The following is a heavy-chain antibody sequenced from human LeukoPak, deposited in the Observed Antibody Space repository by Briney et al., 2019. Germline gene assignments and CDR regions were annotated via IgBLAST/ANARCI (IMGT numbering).Heavy chain of an antibody. CDR3: VVDADFDS. CDR2: IAWNSVSI. D-gene: IGHD4-11*01. J-gene: IGHJ4*02. Sequence: GGSLRLSCEASGFTIDRYAMYWVRQAPGKGLEWVAGIAWNSVSIDYAGSVKGRFTVSRDNARNSLYLQMSSLSVEDTALYYCVVDADFDSWGQGTPVTVSS. CDR1: GFTIDRYA. V-gene: IGHV3-9*01.